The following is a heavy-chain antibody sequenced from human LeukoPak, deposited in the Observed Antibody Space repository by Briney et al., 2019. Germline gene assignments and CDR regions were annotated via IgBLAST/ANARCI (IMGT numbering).Heavy chain of an antibody. J-gene: IGHJ3*02. V-gene: IGHV3-21*01. CDR2: ISSSSSYI. Sequence: GGSLRLSCAASGFTFSSYSMNWVRQGPGKGLEWVSSISSSSSYIYYADSLKGRFTISRDNAKNSLYLQMNSLRAEDTAVYYCAYAAGSYYINDAFDIWGQGTMVTVSS. CDR1: GFTFSSYS. CDR3: AYAAGSYYINDAFDI. D-gene: IGHD3-10*01.